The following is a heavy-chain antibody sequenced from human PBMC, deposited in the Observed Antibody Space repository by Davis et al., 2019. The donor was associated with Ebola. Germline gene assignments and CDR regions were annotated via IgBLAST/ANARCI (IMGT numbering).Heavy chain of an antibody. D-gene: IGHD2-2*01. CDR1: GFTFSSYW. J-gene: IGHJ6*02. CDR2: IKQDGSEK. CDR3: AKDGSSSTSLVIEDYYYYYGMDV. V-gene: IGHV3-7*03. Sequence: GESLKISCAASGFTFSSYWMSWVRQAPGKGLEWVANIKQDGSEKYYVDSVKGRFTISRDNAKNSLYLQMNSLRAEDTAVYYCAKDGSSSTSLVIEDYYYYYGMDVWGQGTTVTVSS.